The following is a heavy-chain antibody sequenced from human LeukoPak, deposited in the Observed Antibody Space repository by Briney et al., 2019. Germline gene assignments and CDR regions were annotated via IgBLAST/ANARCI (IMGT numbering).Heavy chain of an antibody. D-gene: IGHD3-22*01. J-gene: IGHJ4*02. V-gene: IGHV4-4*02. CDR1: GGSISSSNW. CDR3: ARHEQMIVASYFDY. Sequence: SETLSLTCAVSGGSISSSNWWSWVRQPPGKGLEWIGEIYHSGSTYYNPSLKSRVTISVDTSKNQFSLKLSSVTAADTAVYYCARHEQMIVASYFDYWGQGTLVTVSS. CDR2: IYHSGST.